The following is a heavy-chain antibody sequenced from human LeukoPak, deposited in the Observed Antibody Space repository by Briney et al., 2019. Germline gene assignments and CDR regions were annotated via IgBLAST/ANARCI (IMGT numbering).Heavy chain of an antibody. V-gene: IGHV5-51*01. D-gene: IGHD2-15*01. J-gene: IGHJ5*02. CDR1: GSSFDTYW. CDR2: IYPGDSDT. CDR3: ARRGEVAEWFDP. Sequence: GASLQISCKGSGSSFDTYWIGWVRQMPGKGLEWMGTIYPGDSDTRYSPSFQGQVTISADKSISTAYLQWSSLKASDTAIYYCARRGEVAEWFDPWGQGTLVTVSS.